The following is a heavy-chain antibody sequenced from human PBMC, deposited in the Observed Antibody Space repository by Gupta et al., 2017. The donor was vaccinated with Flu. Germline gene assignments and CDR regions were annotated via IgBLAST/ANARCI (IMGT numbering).Heavy chain of an antibody. D-gene: IGHD2/OR15-2a*01. J-gene: IGHJ4*02. CDR1: GFTFSTYW. Sequence: EVQLVESGGALVQPGGSVRLSCAASGFTFSTYWMTWVRQAPGKGPEWVANIKQDGSESYYLDSVKGRFTISRDNAKNSMFLQMNSLRPEDTAVYFCVRDFRFQEDFWGQGTLVTVSS. CDR3: VRDFRFQEDF. CDR2: IKQDGSES. V-gene: IGHV3-7*01.